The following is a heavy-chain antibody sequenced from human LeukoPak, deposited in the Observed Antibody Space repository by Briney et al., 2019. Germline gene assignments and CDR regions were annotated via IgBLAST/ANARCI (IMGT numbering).Heavy chain of an antibody. CDR1: GGSLSSGSYY. Sequence: PSQTLSLTCTVSGGSLSSGSYYWSWIRQPAGTGLEWIGRIYTSGSTNYNPSLKSRVTISVDTSKNQFSLKLNSVTAADTAVYYCARPSHIRYSPYDAFDIWGQGTMVTVSS. V-gene: IGHV4-61*02. CDR3: ARPSHIRYSPYDAFDI. J-gene: IGHJ3*02. CDR2: IYTSGST. D-gene: IGHD3-9*01.